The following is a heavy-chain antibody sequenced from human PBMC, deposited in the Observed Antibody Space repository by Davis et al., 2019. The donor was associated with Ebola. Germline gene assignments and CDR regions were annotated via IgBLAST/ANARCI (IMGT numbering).Heavy chain of an antibody. CDR3: ARVWRKYCSGGSCYSAWFDP. Sequence: AASVKVSCKASGYTFTSYDINWVRQATGQGLEWMGWMNPNSGNTGYAQKFQGRVTMTRNTSISTAYMELSSLRSEDTAVYYCARVWRKYCSGGSCYSAWFDPWGQGTLVTVSS. J-gene: IGHJ5*02. CDR1: GYTFTSYD. CDR2: MNPNSGNT. V-gene: IGHV1-8*01. D-gene: IGHD2-15*01.